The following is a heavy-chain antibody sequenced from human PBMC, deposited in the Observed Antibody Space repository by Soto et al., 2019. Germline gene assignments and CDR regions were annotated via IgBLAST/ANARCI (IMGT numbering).Heavy chain of an antibody. D-gene: IGHD3-22*01. V-gene: IGHV4-31*03. CDR2: IYYSGST. Sequence: SETLSLTCTVSGGSISSGGYYWSWIRQHPGKGLEWIGYIYYSGSTYYNPSLKSRVTISADTSKNQFSLKLSSVTAADTAVYYCARRDGTIDYYYDSSGPFDYWGQGTLVTVSS. J-gene: IGHJ4*02. CDR1: GGSISSGGYY. CDR3: ARRDGTIDYYYDSSGPFDY.